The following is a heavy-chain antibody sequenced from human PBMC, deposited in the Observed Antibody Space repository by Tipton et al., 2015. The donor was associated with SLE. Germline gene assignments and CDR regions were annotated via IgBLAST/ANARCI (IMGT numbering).Heavy chain of an antibody. CDR1: GFTFSGSW. CDR3: AKDFGYDFWSGYDY. V-gene: IGHV3-7*04. D-gene: IGHD3-3*01. J-gene: IGHJ4*02. Sequence: GSLRLSCAASGFTFSGSWMTWVRQAPGKGLEWVANIKQDGSARYYVDSVQGRFIISRDNAKNSLYLQMDSLRVEDTAVYYCAKDFGYDFWSGYDYWGQGTLVTVSP. CDR2: IKQDGSAR.